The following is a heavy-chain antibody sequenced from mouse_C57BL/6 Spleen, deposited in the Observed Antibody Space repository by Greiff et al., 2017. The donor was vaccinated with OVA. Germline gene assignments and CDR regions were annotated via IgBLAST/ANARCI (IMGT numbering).Heavy chain of an antibody. D-gene: IGHD1-1*01. CDR1: GFSLTSYG. J-gene: IGHJ4*01. V-gene: IGHV2-9*01. CDR3: AKRDTTVWGPMDY. CDR2: IWGGGST. Sequence: QVQLQQSGPGLVAPSQSLSITCTVSGFSLTSYGLDWVRQPPGKGLEWLGVIWGGGSTNYNSALMSRLSISKDNSKSQVFLKMNSLQTDDTAMYYCAKRDTTVWGPMDYWGQGTSVTVSS.